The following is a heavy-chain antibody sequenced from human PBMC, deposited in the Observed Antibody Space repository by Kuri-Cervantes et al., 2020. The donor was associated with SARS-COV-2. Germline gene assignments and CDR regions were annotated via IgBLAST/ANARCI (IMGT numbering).Heavy chain of an antibody. CDR3: ARDLTGTTSSYYYYGMDV. CDR1: GGTFSSYA. V-gene: IGHV1-69*05. D-gene: IGHD1-7*01. CDR2: IIPIFGTA. J-gene: IGHJ6*02. Sequence: SVKVSCKASGGTFSSYAISWVRQAPGQGLEWMGGIIPIFGTANYAQKFQGRVTMTRDTSTSTVYMELSSLRSEDTAVYYCARDLTGTTSSYYYYGMDVWGQGTTVTGAS.